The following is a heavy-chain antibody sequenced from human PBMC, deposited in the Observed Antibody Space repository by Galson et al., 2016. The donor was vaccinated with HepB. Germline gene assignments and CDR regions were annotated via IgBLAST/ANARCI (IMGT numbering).Heavy chain of an antibody. CDR1: GDSISTNIYY. Sequence: SETLSLTCTVSGDSISTNIYYWGWIRQPPGKGLEWIGTIYYSGSTYNNPSLRSRLTISVDTSKPQFSLKLSSVTATDTAVYSCARSRTWGDFDLWGQGTMVAVSS. CDR2: IYYSGST. J-gene: IGHJ3*01. V-gene: IGHV4-39*01. CDR3: ARSRTWGDFDL. D-gene: IGHD1-14*01.